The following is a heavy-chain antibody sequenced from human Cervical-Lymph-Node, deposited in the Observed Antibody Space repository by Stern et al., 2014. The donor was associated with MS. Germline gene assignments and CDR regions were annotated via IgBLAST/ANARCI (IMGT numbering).Heavy chain of an antibody. CDR1: GGSVSSGSYY. Sequence: QLQLQESGPGLVKPSETLSLNCTVSGGSVSSGSYYWSWIRQPPGKGLERIGYIYYSGSTNYNPSLKSRVTISVDTSKTQFSLKLSSVTAADTAVYYCARLCLRASYYDSSGYYPDAFDIWGQGTMVTVSS. V-gene: IGHV4-61*01. CDR2: IYYSGST. D-gene: IGHD3-22*01. CDR3: ARLCLRASYYDSSGYYPDAFDI. J-gene: IGHJ3*02.